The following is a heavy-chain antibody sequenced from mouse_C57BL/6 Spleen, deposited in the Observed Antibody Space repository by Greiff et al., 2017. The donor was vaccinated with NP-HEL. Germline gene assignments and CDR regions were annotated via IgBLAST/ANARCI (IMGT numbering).Heavy chain of an antibody. CDR3: ARRDGYWFAY. CDR1: GYTFTSYW. Sequence: VQLQQSGAELVKPGASVKLSCKASGYTFTSYWMHWVKQRPGQGLEWIGMIHPNSGSTNYNEKFKSKATLTVDKSSSTAYMQLSSLTSEDSAVYYCARRDGYWFAYWGQGTLVTVSA. V-gene: IGHV1-64*01. D-gene: IGHD2-3*01. J-gene: IGHJ3*01. CDR2: IHPNSGST.